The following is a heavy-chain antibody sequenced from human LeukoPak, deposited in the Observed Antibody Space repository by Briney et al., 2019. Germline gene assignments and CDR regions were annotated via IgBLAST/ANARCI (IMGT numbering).Heavy chain of an antibody. CDR3: AKDRGTITMMVVVAVLGPSHFFDY. CDR1: GFNFYDYA. Sequence: GGSLRLSCAASGFNFYDYAMGWVRQAPGRGLEGVSGINTFGLTKAYPDAVTGRITISRDNSKSTLYLQMNSLRVEDTATYYCAKDRGTITMMVVVAVLGPSHFFDYWGQGTLVTVSS. D-gene: IGHD3-22*01. V-gene: IGHV3-23*01. J-gene: IGHJ4*02. CDR2: INTFGLTK.